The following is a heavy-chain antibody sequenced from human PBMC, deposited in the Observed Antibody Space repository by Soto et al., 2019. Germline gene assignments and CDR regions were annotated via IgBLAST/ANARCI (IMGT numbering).Heavy chain of an antibody. V-gene: IGHV3-21*01. CDR2: ISGDRAYI. CDR1: GFTFSAYS. D-gene: IGHD4-17*01. Sequence: PGGSLRLSCVASGFTFSAYSMNWVRQAPGKVLEWLSYISGDRAYIYYADSVRGRFTISRDNAENSLYLQMNSLRAEDTAVYYCARGYYGDYVFDYWGQGTLVTVSS. J-gene: IGHJ4*02. CDR3: ARGYYGDYVFDY.